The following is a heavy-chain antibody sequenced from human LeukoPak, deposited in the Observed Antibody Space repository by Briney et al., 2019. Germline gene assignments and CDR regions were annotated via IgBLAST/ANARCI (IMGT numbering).Heavy chain of an antibody. Sequence: GGSLRLPCAASGFTFSSYAMSWVRQAPGKGLEWVSAISGSGGSTYYADSVKGRFTISRDNSKNTLYLQMNSLRAEDTAVYYCAKDFEHSGYAGFDYWGQGTLVTVSS. CDR1: GFTFSSYA. D-gene: IGHD5-12*01. J-gene: IGHJ4*02. V-gene: IGHV3-23*01. CDR3: AKDFEHSGYAGFDY. CDR2: ISGSGGST.